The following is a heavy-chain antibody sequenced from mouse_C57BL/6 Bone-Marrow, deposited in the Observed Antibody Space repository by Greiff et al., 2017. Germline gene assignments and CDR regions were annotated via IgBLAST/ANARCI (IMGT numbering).Heavy chain of an antibody. J-gene: IGHJ2*01. CDR3: TRFDYYGSFDY. CDR1: GYTFTDYE. Sequence: QVTLKVSGAELVRPGASVTLSCKPSGYTFTDYEMHWVKQTPVHGLEWIGAIDPETGGTAYNQKFKGKAILTADKSSSTAYMELRSLTSEDSAVYYCTRFDYYGSFDYWGQGTTLTVSS. D-gene: IGHD1-1*01. CDR2: IDPETGGT. V-gene: IGHV1-15*01.